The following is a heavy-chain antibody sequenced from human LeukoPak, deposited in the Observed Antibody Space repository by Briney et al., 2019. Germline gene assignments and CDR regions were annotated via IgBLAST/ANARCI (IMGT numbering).Heavy chain of an antibody. CDR2: ISRSGSTI. CDR1: GFTFSDYY. D-gene: IGHD6-13*01. CDR3: AREGVAAAGNWFDP. Sequence: PGGSLRLSCAASGFTFSDYYMSWIRQAPGKGLEWVSYISRSGSTIYYADSVKGRFTISRDNAKNSLYLQMNSLRAEDTAVYYCAREGVAAAGNWFDPWGQGTLVTVSS. J-gene: IGHJ5*02. V-gene: IGHV3-11*04.